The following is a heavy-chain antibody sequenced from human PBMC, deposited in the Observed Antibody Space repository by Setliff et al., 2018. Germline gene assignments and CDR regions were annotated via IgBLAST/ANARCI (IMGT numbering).Heavy chain of an antibody. Sequence: SETLSLTCTVSGGSISSYYWSWIRQPPGKGLEWIGYIYYSGSTNYNHSLKGRVTISVDTSKNQFSLKLSSVTAADTAVYYCARAPPNRYSGSYEYFYMDVWGKGTTVTVSS. D-gene: IGHD1-26*01. CDR3: ARAPPNRYSGSYEYFYMDV. V-gene: IGHV4-59*01. CDR2: IYYSGST. CDR1: GGSISSYY. J-gene: IGHJ6*03.